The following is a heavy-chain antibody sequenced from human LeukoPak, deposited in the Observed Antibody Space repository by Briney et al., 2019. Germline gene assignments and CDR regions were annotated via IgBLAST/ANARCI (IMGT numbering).Heavy chain of an antibody. CDR1: GFTFGNYW. CDR3: ARERGIVYLGAFDI. Sequence: TGGSLRLSCAASGFTFGNYWMNWVRQAPGKGLEWVANIKEDGSEKFYVDSVKGRFTISRDNAKNSLSLQMNSLRAEDTAVYYCARERGIVYLGAFDIWGQGTMVTVSS. D-gene: IGHD1-26*01. CDR2: IKEDGSEK. J-gene: IGHJ3*02. V-gene: IGHV3-7*03.